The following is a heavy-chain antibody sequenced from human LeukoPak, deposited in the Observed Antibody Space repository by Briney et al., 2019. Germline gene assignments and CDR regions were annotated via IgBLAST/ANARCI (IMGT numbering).Heavy chain of an antibody. V-gene: IGHV1-2*06. J-gene: IGHJ4*02. CDR1: GYTFTGYY. D-gene: IGHD1-26*01. Sequence: ASVKVSCKASGYTFTGYYMHWVRQAPGQGLEWMGRINPNSGGTNYAQKFQGRVTMTRDTSISTAYMELSSLRSDDTAMYYCAREVGVGATTSLSYWGQGALVTVSS. CDR2: INPNSGGT. CDR3: AREVGVGATTSLSY.